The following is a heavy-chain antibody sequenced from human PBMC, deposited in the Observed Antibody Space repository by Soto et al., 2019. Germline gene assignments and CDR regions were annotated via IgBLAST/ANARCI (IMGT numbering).Heavy chain of an antibody. V-gene: IGHV3-33*01. CDR2: IWYDGSNK. CDR1: GFTFSSYG. J-gene: IGHJ3*02. CDR3: ARDYGSGWDNDAFDI. Sequence: QVQLVESGGGVVQPGRSLRLSCAASGFTFSSYGMHWVRQAPGKGLEWVAVIWYDGSNKYYADSVKGRFTISRDNSXXTLYRQMNSLRAEDTAVYYCARDYGSGWDNDAFDIWGQGTMVTVSS. D-gene: IGHD6-19*01.